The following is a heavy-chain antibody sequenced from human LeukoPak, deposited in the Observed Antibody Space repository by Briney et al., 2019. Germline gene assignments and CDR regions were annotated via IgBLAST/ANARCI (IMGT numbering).Heavy chain of an antibody. CDR2: ISSSSYI. D-gene: IGHD2-2*01. CDR1: GFTFSSYS. Sequence: GGSLGLSCAASGFTFSSYSMNWVRQAPGKGLEWVSSISSSSYIYYADSVKGRFTISRDNAKNSLYLQMNSLRAEDTAVYYCAREGKTDCSSTSCYPLDVWGKGTTVTVSS. V-gene: IGHV3-21*01. J-gene: IGHJ6*04. CDR3: AREGKTDCSSTSCYPLDV.